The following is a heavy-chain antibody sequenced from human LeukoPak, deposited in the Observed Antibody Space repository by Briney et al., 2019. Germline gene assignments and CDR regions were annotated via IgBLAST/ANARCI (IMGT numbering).Heavy chain of an antibody. CDR3: ARDGRRLAARDAFDI. CDR1: GGTFSSFA. CDR2: IIPIFGTA. D-gene: IGHD6-6*01. Sequence: SVKVSCKASGGTFSSFAISWVRQAPGQGLEWMGGIIPIFGTANYAQKFQGRVTITADESTSTAYMELSSLRSEDTAVYYCARDGRRLAARDAFDIWGQGTMVTVSS. V-gene: IGHV1-69*13. J-gene: IGHJ3*02.